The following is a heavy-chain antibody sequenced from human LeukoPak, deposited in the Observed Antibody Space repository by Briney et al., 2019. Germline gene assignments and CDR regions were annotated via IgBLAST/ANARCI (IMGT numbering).Heavy chain of an antibody. CDR2: VSPTGSIT. Sequence: GGSLRLSCAASGFIFSDDYMRWIRQAPGKGLEWILFVSPTGSITYHADSVKGRFTISRDNAKNTLYLQMNSLRAEDTAVYYCARLITMARGVMGGYFDYWGQGTLVTVSS. J-gene: IGHJ4*02. V-gene: IGHV3-11*04. CDR1: GFIFSDDY. CDR3: ARLITMARGVMGGYFDY. D-gene: IGHD3-10*01.